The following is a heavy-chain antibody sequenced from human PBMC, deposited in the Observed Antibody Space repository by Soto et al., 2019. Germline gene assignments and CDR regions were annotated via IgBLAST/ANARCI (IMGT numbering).Heavy chain of an antibody. Sequence: GRSLRLSCAASGFTFGSYDFHWVRQPTGKGLEWVSAMGVTGDTYYSGSVKGRFTISRDNARNSLYLQMNSLRAEDTAVYYCSREYCNGGVCTGSFYLDHGAEGIPVTVSS. D-gene: IGHD2-8*02. CDR1: GFTFGSYD. J-gene: IGHJ4*02. V-gene: IGHV3-13*01. CDR3: SREYCNGGVCTGSFYLDH. CDR2: MGVTGDT.